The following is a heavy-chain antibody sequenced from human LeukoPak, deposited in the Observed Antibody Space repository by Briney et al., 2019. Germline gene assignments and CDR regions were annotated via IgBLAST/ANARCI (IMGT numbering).Heavy chain of an antibody. V-gene: IGHV3-23*01. CDR3: AKTLRGPRGYSGYDYYGMDV. J-gene: IGHJ6*02. Sequence: GGSLRLSCAASGFTFSDYYMSWIRQAPGKGLEWVSAISGSGGSTYYADSVKGRFTISRDNSKNTLYLQMNSLRAEDTAVYYCAKTLRGPRGYSGYDYYGMDVWGQGTTVTVSS. D-gene: IGHD5-12*01. CDR1: GFTFSDYY. CDR2: ISGSGGST.